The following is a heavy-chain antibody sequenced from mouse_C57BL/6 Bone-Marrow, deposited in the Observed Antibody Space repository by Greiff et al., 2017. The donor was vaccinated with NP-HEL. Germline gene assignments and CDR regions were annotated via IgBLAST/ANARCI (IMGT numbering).Heavy chain of an antibody. Sequence: VQRVESGPGLVAPSQSLSITCTVSGFSLTSYGVHWVRQPPGKGLEWLVVIWSDGSTTYNSALKSRLSISKDNSKSQVFLKMNSLQTDDTAMYYCARHALDYYGSSYWYFDVWGTGTTVTVSS. CDR1: GFSLTSYG. CDR2: IWSDGST. J-gene: IGHJ1*03. D-gene: IGHD1-1*01. CDR3: ARHALDYYGSSYWYFDV. V-gene: IGHV2-6-1*01.